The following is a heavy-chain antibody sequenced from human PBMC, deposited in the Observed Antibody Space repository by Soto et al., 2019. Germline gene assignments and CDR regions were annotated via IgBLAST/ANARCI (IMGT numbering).Heavy chain of an antibody. CDR1: GGTFSSYA. V-gene: IGHV1-58*02. J-gene: IGHJ4*02. CDR3: AAVLYSNPAY. CDR2: IVVGSGNT. Sequence: GASVKVSCKASGGTFSSYAIGWVRQSRGQRLEWIGWIVVGSGNTNYAQKFQERVTITRDMSTSTAYMELSSLRSEDTAVYYCAAVLYSNPAYWGQGTLVTVSS. D-gene: IGHD4-4*01.